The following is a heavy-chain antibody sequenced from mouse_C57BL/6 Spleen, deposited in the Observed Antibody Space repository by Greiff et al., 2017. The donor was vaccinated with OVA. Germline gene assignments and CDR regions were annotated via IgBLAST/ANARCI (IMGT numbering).Heavy chain of an antibody. V-gene: IGHV14-1*01. J-gene: IGHJ1*03. Sequence: EVQLQQSGAELVRPGASVKLSCTASGFNLKDYYMHWVKQRPEQGLEWIGRIDPEDGDTEYAPKFQGKATMTADTSSNTAYLQLSSLTSEDTAVYYCTLEGVVATRHFDVWGTGTTVTVSS. CDR2: IDPEDGDT. CDR1: GFNLKDYY. CDR3: TLEGVVATRHFDV. D-gene: IGHD1-1*01.